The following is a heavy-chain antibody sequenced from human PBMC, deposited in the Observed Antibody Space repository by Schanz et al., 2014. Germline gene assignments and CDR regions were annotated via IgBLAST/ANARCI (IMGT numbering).Heavy chain of an antibody. CDR2: ISGTGGDDT. J-gene: IGHJ4*02. CDR1: GFTFSTYA. Sequence: EVKLLESGGTLVRPGGSLRLSCAASGFTFSTYAMAWVRQAPGKGLEWVSSISGTGGDDTYYADSVKGRFTISRDNSKNSLYLQMNSLRAEDTAVYYCARIGGSVFDYWAQGTLVTVSS. D-gene: IGHD3-10*01. V-gene: IGHV3-23*01. CDR3: ARIGGSVFDY.